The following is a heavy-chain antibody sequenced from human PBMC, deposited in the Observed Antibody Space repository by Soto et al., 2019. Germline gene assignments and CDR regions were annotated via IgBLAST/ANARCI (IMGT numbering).Heavy chain of an antibody. CDR1: GFTFSHSG. CDR3: AKDTPGKVSR. CDR2: ISSDGSTI. J-gene: IGHJ4*02. D-gene: IGHD6-13*01. V-gene: IGHV3-30*18. Sequence: QVQLVESGGGVGQPGRSLRLSCRGSGFTFSHSGMHWVRQAPGKGLEWVIFISSDGSTIYYGNSVKGRFTISRDNSRNTVYLQMNSLRPEDTAVYYCAKDTPGKVSRWGQGTLVTVSS.